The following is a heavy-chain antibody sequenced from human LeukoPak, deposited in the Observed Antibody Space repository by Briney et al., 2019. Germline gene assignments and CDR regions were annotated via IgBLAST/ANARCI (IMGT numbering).Heavy chain of an antibody. J-gene: IGHJ6*03. Sequence: GESLKISCKGSGYSFTSYWIGWVRQMPGKGLEWMGIIYPGDSDTGYSPSFQGQVTISADKSISTAYLQWSSLKASDTAMYYCARHTRSGCSSTSCYTDYYYYYYMDVWGKGTTVTVSS. CDR3: ARHTRSGCSSTSCYTDYYYYYYMDV. V-gene: IGHV5-51*01. CDR2: IYPGDSDT. D-gene: IGHD2-2*02. CDR1: GYSFTSYW.